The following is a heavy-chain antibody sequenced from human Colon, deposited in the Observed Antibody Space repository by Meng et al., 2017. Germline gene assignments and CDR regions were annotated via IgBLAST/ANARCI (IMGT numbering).Heavy chain of an antibody. CDR2: ISYDGTYK. V-gene: IGHV3-30*04. Sequence: GESLKISCAASGFPFSTYTIHWVRQAPGKGPERVAVISYDGTYKYSADSVRGRFTISRDNSKNTLFLQMNSLRPEDTAVYYCARANSSTWHYFDYWGQGTLVTVSS. CDR3: ARANSSTWHYFDY. J-gene: IGHJ4*02. CDR1: GFPFSTYT. D-gene: IGHD6-13*01.